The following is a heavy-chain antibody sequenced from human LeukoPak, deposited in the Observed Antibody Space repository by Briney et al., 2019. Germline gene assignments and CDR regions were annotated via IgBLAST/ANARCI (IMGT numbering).Heavy chain of an antibody. V-gene: IGHV1-8*01. Sequence: ASVKVSCKASGYTFTSFDINWVRQATGQGLEWMGWMKPNSGNTGYAQKFQGRVTMTRDTSINTAYLELSSLRSEDTAMYYCARTCSGTSCADFDYWGQGALVTVSS. CDR2: MKPNSGNT. CDR1: GYTFTSFD. CDR3: ARTCSGTSCADFDY. D-gene: IGHD2-2*01. J-gene: IGHJ4*02.